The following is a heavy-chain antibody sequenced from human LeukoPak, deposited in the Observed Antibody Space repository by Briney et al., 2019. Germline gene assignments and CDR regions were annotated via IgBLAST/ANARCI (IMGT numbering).Heavy chain of an antibody. D-gene: IGHD6-6*01. CDR2: ISAGGDTT. Sequence: PGGSLRLSCSASGFTFSSYAMSWVRQAPGKGLEWVSAISAGGDTTYTADSVKGRFTISRDNSKNTVSLHMDSLRVEDTAVYYCAGISYSGTWPVGYCGQGTLVTVSS. J-gene: IGHJ4*02. V-gene: IGHV3-23*01. CDR3: AGISYSGTWPVGY. CDR1: GFTFSSYA.